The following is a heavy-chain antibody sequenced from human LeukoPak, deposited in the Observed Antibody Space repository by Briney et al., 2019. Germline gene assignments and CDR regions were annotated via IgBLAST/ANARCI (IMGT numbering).Heavy chain of an antibody. J-gene: IGHJ5*02. V-gene: IGHV4-34*01. D-gene: IGHD2-21*01. CDR1: GGSISSYF. CDR3: ARVLGIAVVAGATEDNYFDR. CDR2: INESGET. Sequence: PSETLSLTCGVSGGSISSYFWTWIRQSPAKGLEWIGEINESGETDYNPSLKSRAKISIDTSRGQFYLTLRSVTAADAAMYYCARVLGIAVVAGATEDNYFDRWGQGILVTVSS.